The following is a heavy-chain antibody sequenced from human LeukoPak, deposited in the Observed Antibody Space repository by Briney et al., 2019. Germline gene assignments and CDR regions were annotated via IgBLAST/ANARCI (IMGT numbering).Heavy chain of an antibody. V-gene: IGHV3-64*01. CDR3: ARVGAARFDY. J-gene: IGHJ4*02. CDR2: ISSNGGST. Sequence: GGSLRLSCAASGFTFSSYAMHWVRQAPGKGLEYVSAISSNGGSTYYANSVKGRFTISRDNSKNTLYLQMGSLRAEDMAVYYCARVGAARFDYWGQGTLVTVSS. D-gene: IGHD6-6*01. CDR1: GFTFSSYA.